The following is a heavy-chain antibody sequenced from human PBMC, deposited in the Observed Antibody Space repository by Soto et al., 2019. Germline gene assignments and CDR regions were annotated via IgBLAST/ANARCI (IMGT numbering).Heavy chain of an antibody. CDR2: IYYTGTT. V-gene: IGHV4-39*02. CDR1: GGSMSSSTYH. CDR3: SRERESASEH. J-gene: IGHJ4*02. Sequence: TSETLSLTCTVSGGSMSSSTYHWAWIRQPPGKGLEWIASIYYTGTTYYSPSLKSRVTISVDTSKNHFSLKLSSVTAADTAVYYCSRERESASEHWGQGTLVTVFS.